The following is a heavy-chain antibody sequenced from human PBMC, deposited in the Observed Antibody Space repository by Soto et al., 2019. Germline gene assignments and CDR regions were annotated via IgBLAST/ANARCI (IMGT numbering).Heavy chain of an antibody. J-gene: IGHJ6*02. CDR2: IYHSGST. V-gene: IGHV4-59*01. D-gene: IGHD2-8*01. Sequence: SETLSLTCTVSGGSIRGDSWSWIRQSPGKGLDFIGYIYHSGSTNYNPSLKSRVTISMDTSKNQFSLRLSSVTAADTAVYYCARAGIVQVSYAMDVWGQGTTVTVSS. CDR3: ARAGIVQVSYAMDV. CDR1: GGSIRGDS.